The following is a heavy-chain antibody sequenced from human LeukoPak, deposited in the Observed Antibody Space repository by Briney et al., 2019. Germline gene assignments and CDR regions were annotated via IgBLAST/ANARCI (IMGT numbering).Heavy chain of an antibody. CDR3: AREKGSSNYDS. D-gene: IGHD4-11*01. J-gene: IGHJ5*01. CDR2: INGDGSST. V-gene: IGHV3-74*03. Sequence: GGSLRLSCAAPGFTFNTYWIHWVRQVPGKGLVWVSRINGDGSSTAYADSVKGRFTISRDNAKNTLYLQMNSLRAEDTAVYYCAREKGSSNYDSWGQGTLVTVSS. CDR1: GFTFNTYW.